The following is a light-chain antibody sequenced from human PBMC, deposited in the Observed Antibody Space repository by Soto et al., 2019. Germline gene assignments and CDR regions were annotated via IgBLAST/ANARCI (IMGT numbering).Light chain of an antibody. CDR1: QSISSW. CDR3: QQLFDSPIT. CDR2: AAS. V-gene: IGKV1-5*01. Sequence: DVQMTQSPSTLSSSVGDTVTVTCRASQSISSWLAWYQQKPGKAPRLLIYAASTLESGVPARFSATVSGTEFSLTITSLQPEDFATYYCQQLFDSPITFGQGTRLEIK. J-gene: IGKJ5*01.